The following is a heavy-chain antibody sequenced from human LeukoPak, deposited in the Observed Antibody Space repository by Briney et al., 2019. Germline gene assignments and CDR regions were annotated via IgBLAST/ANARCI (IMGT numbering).Heavy chain of an antibody. CDR2: INPSGGST. Sequence: ASVKVSRKASGYTFTSYYMHWVRQAPGQGLEWMGIINPSGGSTSYAQKFQGRVTMTRDTSTSTVYMELSSLRSEDTAVYYCARGVRDGYNPKYYFDYWGQGTLVTVSS. V-gene: IGHV1-46*01. D-gene: IGHD5-24*01. CDR1: GYTFTSYY. J-gene: IGHJ4*02. CDR3: ARGVRDGYNPKYYFDY.